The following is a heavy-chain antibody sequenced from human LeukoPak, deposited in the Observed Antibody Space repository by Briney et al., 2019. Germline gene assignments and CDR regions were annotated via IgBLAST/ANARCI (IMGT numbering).Heavy chain of an antibody. Sequence: PSETLSLTCTVSGGSISSGGYYWSWIRQHPGKGLEWIGYIYYSGSTYYNPSLKSRVTISVDTSKNQFSLKLSSATAADTAVYYCAREHPYYYDSSGYYSGYYYCYMDVWGKGTTVTVSS. D-gene: IGHD3-22*01. J-gene: IGHJ6*03. CDR3: AREHPYYYDSSGYYSGYYYCYMDV. CDR1: GGSISSGGYY. CDR2: IYYSGST. V-gene: IGHV4-31*03.